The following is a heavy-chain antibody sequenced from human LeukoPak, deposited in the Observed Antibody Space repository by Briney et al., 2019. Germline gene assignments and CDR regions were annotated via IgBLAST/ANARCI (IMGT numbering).Heavy chain of an antibody. J-gene: IGHJ4*02. CDR3: AKDHWYSSSWYDY. V-gene: IGHV3-23*01. Sequence: PGGSLRLSCAASGFTFSSYAMSWVRQAPGKGLEWVSAISGSGGSTYYADSVKGRFTISRGNSKNTLYLQMNSLRAEDTAVYYCAKDHWYSSSWYDYWGQGTLVTVSS. D-gene: IGHD6-13*01. CDR2: ISGSGGST. CDR1: GFTFSSYA.